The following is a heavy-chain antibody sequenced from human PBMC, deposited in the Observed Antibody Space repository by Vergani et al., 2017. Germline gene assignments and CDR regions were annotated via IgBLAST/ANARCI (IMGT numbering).Heavy chain of an antibody. J-gene: IGHJ5*02. CDR2: ISGSGGST. D-gene: IGHD5-12*01. Sequence: EVQLLESGGGLVQPGGSLRLSCAASGFTFSSYAMSWVRQAPGKGLEGVSAISGSGGSTYYADSVKGRFTISRENSKNTLYLQMNSLRAEDTAVYYWAKDSGYDSLGYWFDPWGQGTLVTVSS. V-gene: IGHV3-23*01. CDR1: GFTFSSYA. CDR3: AKDSGYDSLGYWFDP.